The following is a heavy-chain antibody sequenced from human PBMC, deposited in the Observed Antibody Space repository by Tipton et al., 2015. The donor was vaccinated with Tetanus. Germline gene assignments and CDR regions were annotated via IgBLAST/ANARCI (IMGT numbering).Heavy chain of an antibody. Sequence: TLSLTCTVSGGSISSYYWSWIRQPPGKGLEWIGYIYYSGSTNYNPSLKSRVTISVDTSKNQFSLKLSSVTAADTAVYYCARRLVDTAMVIWGQGTLVTVSS. D-gene: IGHD5-18*01. V-gene: IGHV4-59*08. J-gene: IGHJ4*02. CDR2: IYYSGST. CDR1: GGSISSYY. CDR3: ARRLVDTAMVI.